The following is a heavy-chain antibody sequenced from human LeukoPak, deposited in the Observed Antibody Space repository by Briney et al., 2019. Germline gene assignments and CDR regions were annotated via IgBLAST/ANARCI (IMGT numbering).Heavy chain of an antibody. D-gene: IGHD3-22*01. CDR3: ARKPPDYDNTNSYSDAFDI. Sequence: ASVKVSCKVSGGTFNTFTISWVRQAPGQGLEWMGNIIPSFDTTNYAQKFQDRVTITADGTASTAYMELSSLRSEDTAVYFCARKPPDYDNTNSYSDAFDIWGQGTMVTVSS. CDR2: IIPSFDTT. V-gene: IGHV1-69*13. CDR1: GGTFNTFT. J-gene: IGHJ3*02.